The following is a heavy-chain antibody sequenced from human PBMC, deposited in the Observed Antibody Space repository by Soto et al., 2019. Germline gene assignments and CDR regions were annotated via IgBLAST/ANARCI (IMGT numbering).Heavy chain of an antibody. D-gene: IGHD6-13*01. V-gene: IGHV4-34*01. J-gene: IGHJ5*02. CDR1: GGSFSGYY. CDR2: INHSGST. CDR3: AYSIAAAGINWFDP. Sequence: ETLSLTCAVYGGSFSGYYWSWIRQPPGKGLEWIGEINHSGSTNYNPSLKSRVTISVDTSKNQFSLKLSSVTAADTAVYYCAYSIAAAGINWFDPWGQGTLVTGS.